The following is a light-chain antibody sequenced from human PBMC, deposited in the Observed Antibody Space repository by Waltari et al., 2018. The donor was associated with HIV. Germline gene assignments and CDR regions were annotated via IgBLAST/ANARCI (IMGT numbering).Light chain of an antibody. CDR1: HSINNY. Sequence: EIVLTQSPATLSLSPGERATLSCRASHSINNYLAWYQHKPGQPPKLLVYDTSNRATGIPTRVSGSGSETDFTLTISSLEPEDFAVYYCQQRVNWPFTFGGGATVEIK. CDR2: DTS. J-gene: IGKJ4*01. CDR3: QQRVNWPFT. V-gene: IGKV3-11*01.